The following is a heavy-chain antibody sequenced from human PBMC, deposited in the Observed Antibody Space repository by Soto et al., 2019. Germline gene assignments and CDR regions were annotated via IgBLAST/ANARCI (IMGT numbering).Heavy chain of an antibody. V-gene: IGHV4-59*01. D-gene: IGHD6-13*01. CDR1: GGSFSSYY. Sequence: PSETLSLTCTVSGGSFSSYYCTWIRQPPGKGLEWIGYIYYSATTNYNPPLKSRVTISVDTSKNQFSLKLSSVTAADTAVYYCSGGASGAAAGFDDWGQGTLVTVSS. J-gene: IGHJ4*02. CDR3: SGGASGAAAGFDD. CDR2: IYYSATT.